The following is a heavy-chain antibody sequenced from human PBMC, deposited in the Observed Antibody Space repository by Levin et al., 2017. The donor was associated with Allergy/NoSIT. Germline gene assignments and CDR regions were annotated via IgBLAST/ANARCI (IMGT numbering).Heavy chain of an antibody. CDR1: GYSISSGYF. J-gene: IGHJ4*02. D-gene: IGHD4-23*01. CDR2: IYHTGGA. V-gene: IGHV4-38-2*02. CDR3: ARETTVVPFDY. Sequence: SQTLSLTCAVSGYSISSGYFWGWIRQPPGKGLEWIGNIYHTGGAHYNPSLKSRVTISVDTSKNQFSLRLTSVTAADTAVYYCARETTVVPFDYWGQGTLVTVSS.